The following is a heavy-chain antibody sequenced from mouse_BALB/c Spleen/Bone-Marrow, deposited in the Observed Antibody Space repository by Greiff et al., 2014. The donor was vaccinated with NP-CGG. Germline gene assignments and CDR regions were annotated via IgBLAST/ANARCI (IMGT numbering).Heavy chain of an antibody. J-gene: IGHJ4*01. D-gene: IGHD2-4*01. V-gene: IGHV5-17*02. CDR3: ARDDYDYAMDY. CDR2: ISSGSSTI. Sequence: EVMLVESGGGLVQPGGSRKLSSAASGFTFSSFGMHWVRQAPEKGLEWVAYISSGSSTIYYADTVKGRFTISRDNPKNTLFLQMTSLRSEDTAMYYCARDDYDYAMDYWGQGTSVTVSS. CDR1: GFTFSSFG.